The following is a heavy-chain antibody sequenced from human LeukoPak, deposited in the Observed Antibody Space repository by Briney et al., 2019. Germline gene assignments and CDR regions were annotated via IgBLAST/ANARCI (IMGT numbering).Heavy chain of an antibody. J-gene: IGHJ4*02. CDR1: GGTFSSYA. V-gene: IGHV3-23*01. CDR3: AKVGALVGTTTGDS. Sequence: GASVKVSCKASGGTFSSYAMSWVRQAPGKGLEWVSAISGSGGSTYYADSVKGRFTISRDTSKNTLYLEMNSLRAEDTAVYYCAKVGALVGTTTGDSWGQGTLVTVSS. D-gene: IGHD1-26*01. CDR2: ISGSGGST.